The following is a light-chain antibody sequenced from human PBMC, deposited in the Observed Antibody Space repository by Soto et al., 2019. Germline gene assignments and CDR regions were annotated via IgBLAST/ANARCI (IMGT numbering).Light chain of an antibody. CDR3: CSYAGSTNSV. CDR1: SSDVGSYNL. V-gene: IGLV2-23*01. J-gene: IGLJ1*01. Sequence: QSVLTHPASVSGSPGQSITISCTGTSSDVGSYNLVSWYQQHPGKAPKLMIYEGSKRPSGVSNRFSGSKSGNTASLTISGLQAEDEADYYCCSYAGSTNSVFGTGTKVTVL. CDR2: EGS.